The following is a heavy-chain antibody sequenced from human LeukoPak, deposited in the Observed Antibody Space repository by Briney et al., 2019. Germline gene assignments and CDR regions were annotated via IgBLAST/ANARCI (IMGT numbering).Heavy chain of an antibody. CDR2: INHSGST. D-gene: IGHD3-3*01. CDR1: GGSFSGYY. J-gene: IGHJ5*02. V-gene: IGHV4-34*01. Sequence: SETLSLTCAVYGGSFSGYYWSWIRQPPGKGLEWIGEINHSGSTNYNPSLKSRVTISVDTSKNQFSLKLSSVTAADTAVYYCARGPIMIFGVVIAINWFDPWGQGTLVTVSS. CDR3: ARGPIMIFGVVIAINWFDP.